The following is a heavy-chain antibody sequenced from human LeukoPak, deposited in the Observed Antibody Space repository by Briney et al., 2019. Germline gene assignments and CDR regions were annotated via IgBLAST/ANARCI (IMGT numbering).Heavy chain of an antibody. Sequence: GGSLRLSCAASGFTFSSYSMNWVRQAPGKGLEWVSSISSSSSYIYYADSVKGRFTISRDNAKNSLYLQMSSLRAEDTAVYYCARGGSGRPFDYWGQGTLVTVSS. CDR2: ISSSSSYI. D-gene: IGHD3-10*01. CDR1: GFTFSSYS. J-gene: IGHJ4*02. V-gene: IGHV3-21*01. CDR3: ARGGSGRPFDY.